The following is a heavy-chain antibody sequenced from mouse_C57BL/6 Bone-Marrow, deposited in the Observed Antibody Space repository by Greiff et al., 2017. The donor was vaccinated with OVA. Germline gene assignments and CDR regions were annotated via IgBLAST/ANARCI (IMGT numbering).Heavy chain of an antibody. V-gene: IGHV1-12*01. D-gene: IGHD2-4*01. Sequence: QVQLQQSGAELVRPGASVKMSCKASGYTFTSYNMHWVKQTPRQGLEWIGAIYPGNGDTSYNQKFKGKATLTVDKSSSTAYMQLSSLTSEDSAVYFCARKDIYYDYDGGAWFAYWGQGTLVTVSA. CDR3: ARKDIYYDYDGGAWFAY. J-gene: IGHJ3*01. CDR2: IYPGNGDT. CDR1: GYTFTSYN.